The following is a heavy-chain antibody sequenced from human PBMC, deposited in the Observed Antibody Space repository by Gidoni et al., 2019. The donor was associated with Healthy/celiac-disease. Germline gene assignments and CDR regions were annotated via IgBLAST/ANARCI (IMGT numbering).Heavy chain of an antibody. J-gene: IGHJ4*02. V-gene: IGHV1-69*02. D-gene: IGHD3-22*01. CDR1: GGTFSSYT. CDR3: ARAPYDSSGMPDFDY. Sequence: QVQLVQSGAEVKKPGSSVKVSCKASGGTFSSYTISWVRQAPGQGLEWMGRIIPILGIANYAQKFQGRVTITADKSTSTAYMELSSLRSEDTAVYYCARAPYDSSGMPDFDYWGQGTLVTVSS. CDR2: IIPILGIA.